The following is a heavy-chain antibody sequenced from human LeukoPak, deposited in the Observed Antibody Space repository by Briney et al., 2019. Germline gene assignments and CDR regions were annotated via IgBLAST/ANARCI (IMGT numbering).Heavy chain of an antibody. V-gene: IGHV3-7*04. CDR3: ARGKFGSGWIFDC. J-gene: IGHJ4*02. Sequence: GGSLRLSCAASGFTFSSHWMTWVRQAPGKGLECVANIEKDGSEEYYLDSVKGRFTISRDNAKDSLYLQMNSLRVEDTAVYYCARGKFGSGWIFDCWGQGTLVTVSS. CDR1: GFTFSSHW. D-gene: IGHD6-19*01. CDR2: IEKDGSEE.